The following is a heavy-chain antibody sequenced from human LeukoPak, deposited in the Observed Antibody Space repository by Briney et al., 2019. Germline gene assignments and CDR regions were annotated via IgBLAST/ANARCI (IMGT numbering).Heavy chain of an antibody. D-gene: IGHD3-10*01. Sequence: ASETLSLTCTVSDGSITNYYWSWIRQPPGTGLECIGYIYYSGSTNYNPSLKSRVTISVDTSKNQFSLKLSSVTAADTAVYYCARRYGSGSSGTFDYWGQGTLVTVSS. CDR1: DGSITNYY. J-gene: IGHJ4*02. CDR3: ARRYGSGSSGTFDY. V-gene: IGHV4-59*01. CDR2: IYYSGST.